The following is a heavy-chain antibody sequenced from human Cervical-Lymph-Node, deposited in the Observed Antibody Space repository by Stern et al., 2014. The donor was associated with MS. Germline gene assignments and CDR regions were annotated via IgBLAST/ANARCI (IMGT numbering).Heavy chain of an antibody. CDR2: IIPIFGTA. J-gene: IGHJ5*02. V-gene: IGHV1-69*01. D-gene: IGHD6-19*01. Sequence: QLAQSGAEVKKPGSSVKVSCKASGGTFSSYAISWVRQAPGQWLEWMGGIIPIFGTANYAQKFQGRVTITADESTSTAYMELSSLRSEDTAVYYCARLGLAVRGWFDPWGQGTLVTVSS. CDR1: GGTFSSYA. CDR3: ARLGLAVRGWFDP.